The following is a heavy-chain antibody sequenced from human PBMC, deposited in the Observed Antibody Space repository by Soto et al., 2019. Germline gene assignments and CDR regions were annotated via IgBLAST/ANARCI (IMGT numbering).Heavy chain of an antibody. CDR1: GFTFSDYY. CDR2: ITTSSSYT. V-gene: IGHV3-11*06. CDR3: ARDMNSGTYHDY. J-gene: IGHJ4*02. D-gene: IGHD1-26*01. Sequence: GGSLRLSCAASGFTFSDYYMSWIRQAPGKGLEWVSYITTSSSYTNYADSVKGRFTISRDNAKNSLYLQMNGLRAEDTAVYYRARDMNSGTYHDYWGQGTLVTVSS.